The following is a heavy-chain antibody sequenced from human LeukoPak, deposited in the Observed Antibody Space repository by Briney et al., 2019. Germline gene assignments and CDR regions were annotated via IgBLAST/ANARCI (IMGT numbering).Heavy chain of an antibody. V-gene: IGHV4-59*01. CDR2: IYYSGST. J-gene: IGHJ6*02. Sequence: SETLSLTCTVSGGSISSYYWSWIRQPPGKGLEWIGYIYYSGSTNYNPSLKGRVTISVDTSKNQFSLKLSSVTAADTAVYYCARGAGFGELSPYYYGMDVWGQGTTVTVSS. D-gene: IGHD3-10*01. CDR1: GGSISSYY. CDR3: ARGAGFGELSPYYYGMDV.